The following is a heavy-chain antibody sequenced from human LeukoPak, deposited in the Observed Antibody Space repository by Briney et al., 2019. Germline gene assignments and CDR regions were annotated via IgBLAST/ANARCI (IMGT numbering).Heavy chain of an antibody. CDR2: IKQDGSEK. V-gene: IGHV3-7*01. Sequence: GGSLRLSCAVSGFTFSSYWMSWVRQAPGKGLEWVANIKQDGSEKYYVDSVKGRFTISRDNAKNSLYLQMNSLRADDTAVYYCARDSGFRVGYSFDYWGQGTLVTVSS. D-gene: IGHD5-18*01. CDR1: GFTFSSYW. J-gene: IGHJ4*02. CDR3: ARDSGFRVGYSFDY.